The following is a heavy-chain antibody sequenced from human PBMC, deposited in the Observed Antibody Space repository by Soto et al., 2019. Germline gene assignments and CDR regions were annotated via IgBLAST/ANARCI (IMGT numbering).Heavy chain of an antibody. CDR1: GYTFSGYS. J-gene: IGHJ5*01. V-gene: IGHV1-46*01. D-gene: IGHD4-17*01. CDR2: INPSGRTT. CDR3: ARDLDVTTVTTSFDS. Sequence: GASVKVSCKASGYTFSGYSITWVRQAPGQGLDWVGVINPSGRTTSYAQKFLGRVTMTRDASTATVYMELNSLRSEDTAVYYCARDLDVTTVTTSFDSWGQGTLVTVSS.